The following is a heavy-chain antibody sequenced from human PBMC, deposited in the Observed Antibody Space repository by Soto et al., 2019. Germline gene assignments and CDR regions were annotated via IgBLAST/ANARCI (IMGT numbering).Heavy chain of an antibody. D-gene: IGHD2-15*01. V-gene: IGHV3-66*01. CDR3: AREGRP. Sequence: EVQLVESGGGLVQPGGSLRLSCAASGFTVSSNYMSWVRLAPGKGLEWVSVIYSGGSTYFADSVKDRFSISRDNSKNTLHLQMNSLRAEDTAVYYCAREGRPWGQGTLVTVSS. CDR2: IYSGGST. CDR1: GFTVSSNY. J-gene: IGHJ5*02.